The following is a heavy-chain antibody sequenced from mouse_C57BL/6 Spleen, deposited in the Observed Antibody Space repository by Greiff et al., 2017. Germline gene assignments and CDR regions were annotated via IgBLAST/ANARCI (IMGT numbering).Heavy chain of an antibody. J-gene: IGHJ4*01. V-gene: IGHV1-81*01. CDR3: ARWDYLYYAMDY. CDR1: GYTFTSYG. Sequence: VQLQQSGAELARPGASVKLSCKASGYTFTSYGISWVKQRPGQGLEWTGEIYPRSGNTYYNEKFKGKATLTADKSSSTAYMELRSLTSEDSAVYFCARWDYLYYAMDYWGQGTSVTVSS. CDR2: IYPRSGNT. D-gene: IGHD5-5*01.